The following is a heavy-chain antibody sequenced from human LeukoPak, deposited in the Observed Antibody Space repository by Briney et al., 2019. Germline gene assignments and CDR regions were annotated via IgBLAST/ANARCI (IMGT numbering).Heavy chain of an antibody. V-gene: IGHV1-18*04. CDR1: GYTFTSNY. J-gene: IGHJ6*02. Sequence: ASVKVSCKASGYTFTSNYIHWVRQAPGQGLEWMGWISAYNGNTNYAQKLQGRVTMTTDTSTSTAYMELRSLRSDDTAVYYCARDVPYYYYGMDVWGQGTTVTVSS. CDR2: ISAYNGNT. D-gene: IGHD2-2*01. CDR3: ARDVPYYYYGMDV.